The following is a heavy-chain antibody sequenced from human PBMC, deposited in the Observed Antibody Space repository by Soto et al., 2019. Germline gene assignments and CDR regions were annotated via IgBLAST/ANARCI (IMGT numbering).Heavy chain of an antibody. V-gene: IGHV3-23*01. CDR1: GFTFSSYV. D-gene: IGHD3-10*01. Sequence: EVQLLESGGGLVQPGGSLRLSCAPSGFTFSSYVMSWVRQAPGKGLEGVSTISVTGGSTYYAVTVNGRFTISRVNSKNPLFLQMSNLRVEDTAVYFCAKEVRGSGTSSFDCWGQGTLVSVSS. CDR3: AKEVRGSGTSSFDC. CDR2: ISVTGGST. J-gene: IGHJ4*02.